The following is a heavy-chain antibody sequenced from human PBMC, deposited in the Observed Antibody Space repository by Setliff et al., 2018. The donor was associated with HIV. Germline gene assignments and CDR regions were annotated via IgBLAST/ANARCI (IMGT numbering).Heavy chain of an antibody. V-gene: IGHV4-59*01. D-gene: IGHD3-9*01. J-gene: IGHJ5*02. CDR2: VYYNGGT. CDR3: ARARYGTSFDP. CDR1: GGSISNYY. Sequence: PSETLSLTCTVSGGSISNYYWSWIRQPPGKGLEWIGYVYYNGGTQYNPSLKSRVTISADTSKNQFSLKLNSVTAADTAVYFYARARYGTSFDPWGQGTLVTVSS.